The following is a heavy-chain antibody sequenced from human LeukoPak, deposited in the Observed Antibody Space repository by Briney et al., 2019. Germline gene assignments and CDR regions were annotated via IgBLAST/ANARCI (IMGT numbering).Heavy chain of an antibody. D-gene: IGHD3-10*01. CDR2: ISYDGSNK. J-gene: IGHJ4*02. CDR1: GFTFSSYA. CDR3: ARPRSGSYSGYFDY. Sequence: GGSLRLSSAASGFTFSSYAMHWVRQAPGKGLEWVAVISYDGSNKYYADSVKGRFTISRDNSKNTLYLQMNSLRAEDTAVYYCARPRSGSYSGYFDYWGQGTLVTVSS. V-gene: IGHV3-30-3*01.